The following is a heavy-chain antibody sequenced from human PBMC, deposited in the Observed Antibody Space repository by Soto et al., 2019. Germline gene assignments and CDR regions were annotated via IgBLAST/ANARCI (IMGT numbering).Heavy chain of an antibody. V-gene: IGHV3-15*01. CDR3: AKDSVRFLEWLPGSWFDP. D-gene: IGHD3-3*01. J-gene: IGHJ5*02. CDR1: GMTFINAW. Sequence: GSLRLSCTASGMTFINAWMNWVRQAPGKWPEWVGRIKNKLDGGTTDYAAPVKGRFNISRDDSKNTLYLQMNSLRAEDTAVYYCAKDSVRFLEWLPGSWFDPWGQGTLVTVSS. CDR2: IKNKLDGGTT.